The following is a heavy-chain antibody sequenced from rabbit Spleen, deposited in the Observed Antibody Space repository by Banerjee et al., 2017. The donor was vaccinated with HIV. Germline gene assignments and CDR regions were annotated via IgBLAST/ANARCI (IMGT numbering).Heavy chain of an antibody. CDR1: GFTLSSYW. CDR3: ARDTSSSFSSYGMDL. Sequence: EESGGDLVKPEGSLALTCTASGFTLSSYWICWVRQAPGKGLEWIACIDAGSSGSTYYASWAKGRFTISKASSTTVTLQMTSLTAADTATYFCARDTSSSFSSYGMDLWGPGTLVTVS. J-gene: IGHJ6*01. CDR2: IDAGSSGST. D-gene: IGHD1-1*01. V-gene: IGHV1S45*01.